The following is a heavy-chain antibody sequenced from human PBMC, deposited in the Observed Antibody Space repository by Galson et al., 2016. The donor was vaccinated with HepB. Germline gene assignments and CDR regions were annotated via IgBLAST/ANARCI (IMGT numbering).Heavy chain of an antibody. J-gene: IGHJ3*02. CDR3: AKRTTGGAFDI. CDR2: IYHSGST. V-gene: IGHV4-31*03. CDR1: GGSISTTGYY. Sequence: TLSLTCTVSGGSISTTGYYWSWLRQHPGKGLEWIGYIYHSGSTFYNPSLKSRLTMSVDTSKNQFSLKLSRVTAADTAVYYCAKRTTGGAFDIWGQGTMVSVSS. D-gene: IGHD1-1*01.